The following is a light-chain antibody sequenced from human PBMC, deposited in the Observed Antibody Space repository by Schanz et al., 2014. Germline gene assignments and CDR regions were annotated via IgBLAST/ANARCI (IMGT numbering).Light chain of an antibody. CDR2: EVT. CDR3: SSYTSSSTLGV. V-gene: IGLV2-8*01. J-gene: IGLJ3*02. CDR1: SSDVGGYNY. Sequence: QSALTQPPSASGSPGQSVTISCTGTSSDVGGYNYVSWYQQHPGKAPKLMIYEVTKRPSGVPDRFSGSKSGNTASLTVSGLQAEDAADYYCSSYTSSSTLGVFGGGTKLTVL.